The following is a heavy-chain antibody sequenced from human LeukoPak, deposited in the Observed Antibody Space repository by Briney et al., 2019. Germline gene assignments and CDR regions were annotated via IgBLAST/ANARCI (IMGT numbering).Heavy chain of an antibody. J-gene: IGHJ4*02. Sequence: SQTLSLTCAVSGGSISSGGYSWSWIRQPPGKGLEWIGYIYHSGSTYYNPSLKSRVTISVDRSKNQFSLKLSSVTAADTAVYYGARLGADGFTYGGQGTLVTVSS. D-gene: IGHD1-26*01. CDR1: GGSISSGGYS. V-gene: IGHV4-30-2*01. CDR2: IYHSGST. CDR3: ARLGADGFTY.